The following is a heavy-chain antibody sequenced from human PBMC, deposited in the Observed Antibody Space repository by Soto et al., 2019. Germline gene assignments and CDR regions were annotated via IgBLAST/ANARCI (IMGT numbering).Heavy chain of an antibody. CDR2: IYYSGST. D-gene: IGHD3-10*01. CDR3: ARFYGSGSSNWFES. CDR1: GGSISSYY. J-gene: IGHJ5*01. V-gene: IGHV4-59*01. Sequence: SETLSLTCTVSGGSISSYYWSWIRQPPGKGLEWIGYIYYSGSTNYNPALKSRVTISVDTSKNQFSLKLSSVTAADTAVYYCARFYGSGSSNWFESWGQGTLVTVSS.